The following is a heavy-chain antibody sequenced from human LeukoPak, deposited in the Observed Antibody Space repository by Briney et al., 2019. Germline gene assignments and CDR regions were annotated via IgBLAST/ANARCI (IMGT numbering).Heavy chain of an antibody. CDR1: GGSFSGHY. CDR2: IDHTGRS. CDR3: ARGENSGSYFSYFDS. J-gene: IGHJ5*01. D-gene: IGHD3-10*01. Sequence: PSETLSLTCAVYGGSFSGHYWTWIRQPPGKGLEWIGEIDHTGRSTYNPSLTSRVTISKDSSKNQFSLSLVSVIAADTAVYFCARGENSGSYFSYFDSWAQGTPVTVSS. V-gene: IGHV4-34*01.